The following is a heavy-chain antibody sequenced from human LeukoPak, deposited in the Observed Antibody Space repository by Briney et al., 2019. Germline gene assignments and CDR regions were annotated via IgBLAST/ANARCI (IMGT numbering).Heavy chain of an antibody. CDR3: ARHASSGSYDY. CDR2: IYHSGST. Sequence: PSETLSLTCTVSGGSISSYYWSWIRQPPGKGLEWIGYIYHSGSTNYNPSLKSRVAISADTSKNQFSLKLSSVTAADAAMYYCARHASSGSYDYWGQGTLVTVSS. CDR1: GGSISSYY. J-gene: IGHJ4*02. D-gene: IGHD1-26*01. V-gene: IGHV4-59*08.